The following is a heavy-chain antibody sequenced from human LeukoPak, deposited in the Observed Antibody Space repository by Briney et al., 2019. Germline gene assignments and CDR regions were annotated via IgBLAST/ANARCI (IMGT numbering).Heavy chain of an antibody. Sequence: GGSLGLSCAASGFTFSSYAMHWVRQAPGKGLGWVAVISYDGSNKYYADSVKGRFTISRDNSKITLYLQMNSLRAEDTAVYYCARETDPYHFDYWGQGTLVTVSS. CDR2: ISYDGSNK. J-gene: IGHJ4*02. D-gene: IGHD2-2*02. CDR1: GFTFSSYA. V-gene: IGHV3-30-3*01. CDR3: ARETDPYHFDY.